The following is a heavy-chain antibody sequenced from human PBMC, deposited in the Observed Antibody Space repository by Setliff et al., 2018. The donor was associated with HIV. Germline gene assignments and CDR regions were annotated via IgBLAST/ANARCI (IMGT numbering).Heavy chain of an antibody. V-gene: IGHV4-39*01. CDR3: ARLLVAGMLFDY. CDR1: GGSIISSTYF. D-gene: IGHD2-15*01. CDR2: IYYSGST. J-gene: IGHJ4*02. Sequence: NPSETLSLTCTVSGGSIISSTYFWGWIRQPPGKGLECIGNIYYSGSTSYNPSLKSRVTISVDTSKNQFSLELSSVTAADTAVYYCARLLVAGMLFDYWGQGTLVTVSS.